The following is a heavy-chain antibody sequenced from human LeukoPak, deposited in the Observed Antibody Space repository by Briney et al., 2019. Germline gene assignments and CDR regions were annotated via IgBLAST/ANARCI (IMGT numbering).Heavy chain of an antibody. V-gene: IGHV3-23*01. CDR2: ISGSDDST. CDR3: AKDTVTTSGDYYGMDV. J-gene: IGHJ6*02. Sequence: GGSLRLSCAASGFTFSSYAMSWVRQAPGKGLEWVSAISGSDDSTYYADSVKGRFTISRDNSKNTLYLQMNSLRAEDTAVYYCAKDTVTTSGDYYGMDVWGQGTTVTVSS. D-gene: IGHD4-17*01. CDR1: GFTFSSYA.